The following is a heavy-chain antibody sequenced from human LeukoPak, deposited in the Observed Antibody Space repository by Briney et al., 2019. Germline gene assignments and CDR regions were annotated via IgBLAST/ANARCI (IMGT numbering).Heavy chain of an antibody. V-gene: IGHV3-23*01. J-gene: IGHJ4*02. CDR1: GFTFSSYA. CDR2: ISGSGGST. D-gene: IGHD2-21*02. CDR3: AKHLVVVTASPFDY. Sequence: GGSLRLSCAASGFTFSSYAMSWVRQAPGKGLEWVSTISGSGGSTYYADSVKGRFTISRDNSKNTLYLQMNSLSAEDTAVYYCAKHLVVVTASPFDYWGQGTLVTVSS.